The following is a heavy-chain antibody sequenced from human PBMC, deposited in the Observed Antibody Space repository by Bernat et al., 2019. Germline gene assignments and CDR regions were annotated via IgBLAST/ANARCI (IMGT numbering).Heavy chain of an antibody. CDR1: GGSISSGDYY. Sequence: QVQLQESGPGLVKPSQTLSLTCTVSGGSISSGDYYWSWIRQPPGKGLEWIGYIYYSGSTYYNPSLKSRVTISVDTSKNRFSLKLSSVTAADTAVYYCARAVYDFWSGYYSYYFDYWGQGTLVTVSS. CDR3: ARAVYDFWSGYYSYYFDY. D-gene: IGHD3-3*01. V-gene: IGHV4-30-4*01. J-gene: IGHJ4*02. CDR2: IYYSGST.